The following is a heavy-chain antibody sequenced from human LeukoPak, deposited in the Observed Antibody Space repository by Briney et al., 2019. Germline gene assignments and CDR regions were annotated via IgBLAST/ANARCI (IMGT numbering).Heavy chain of an antibody. Sequence: PGGSLRLSCAASGFTFSSYAMSWVRQAPGKGLEWVSAISGSGGSTYYADSVKGRFTISRDNSKNTLYLQMNSLRAEDTAVYYCAKDRYDYGDYGHFDYWGQGTLVTVSS. CDR1: GFTFSSYA. D-gene: IGHD4-17*01. CDR2: ISGSGGST. V-gene: IGHV3-23*01. J-gene: IGHJ4*02. CDR3: AKDRYDYGDYGHFDY.